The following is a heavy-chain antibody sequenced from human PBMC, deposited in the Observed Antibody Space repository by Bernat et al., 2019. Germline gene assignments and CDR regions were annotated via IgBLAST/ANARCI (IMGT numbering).Heavy chain of an antibody. Sequence: EVQLVESGGGLVQPGGSLRLSCAASGFTFSSYAMSWVRQAPGKGLEWVSAISGSGGSTYYEDSVKGRLTIYRDNSKNTMYLQMNSLRAEDTAVYYCAKGVLRDMDVWGKGTTVTVSS. D-gene: IGHD3-3*01. J-gene: IGHJ6*03. CDR1: GFTFSSYA. CDR3: AKGVLRDMDV. V-gene: IGHV3-23*04. CDR2: ISGSGGST.